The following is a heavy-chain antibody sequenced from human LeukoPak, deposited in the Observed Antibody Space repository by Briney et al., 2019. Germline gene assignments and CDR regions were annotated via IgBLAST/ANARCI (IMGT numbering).Heavy chain of an antibody. CDR3: ARDQGRYCSGDSCYSMDY. Sequence: ASVKVSCKASGYTFTSYGISWVRQAPGQGLEWMGWISAYNGNTNYAQKLQGRVTMTTDTSTSTAYMELRSLRSDDTAVYYCARDQGRYCSGDSCYSMDYWGQGTLVTVPS. CDR2: ISAYNGNT. V-gene: IGHV1-18*01. CDR1: GYTFTSYG. J-gene: IGHJ4*02. D-gene: IGHD2-15*01.